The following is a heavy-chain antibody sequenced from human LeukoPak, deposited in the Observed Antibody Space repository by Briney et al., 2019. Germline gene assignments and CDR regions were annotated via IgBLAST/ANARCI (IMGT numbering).Heavy chain of an antibody. V-gene: IGHV1-69*13. J-gene: IGHJ4*02. CDR2: IIPIFGTA. CDR1: GGTFSSYA. CDR3: ARESSGRDFFDY. Sequence: VASVKVSCKASGGTFSSYAISWVRQAPGQGLEWMGGIIPIFGTANYAQKFQGRVTITADESTSTAYMELSSLRSEDTAVYYCARESSGRDFFDYWGQGTLVTVSS. D-gene: IGHD6-19*01.